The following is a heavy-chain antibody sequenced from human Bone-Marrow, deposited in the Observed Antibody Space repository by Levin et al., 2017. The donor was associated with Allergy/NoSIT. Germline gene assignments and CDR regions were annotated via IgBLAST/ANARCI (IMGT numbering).Heavy chain of an antibody. D-gene: IGHD5-24*01. CDR3: AREGGLQEGHFDY. V-gene: IGHV3-33*01. CDR2: IWYDGSNK. CDR1: GFTFSSYG. J-gene: IGHJ4*02. Sequence: QTGGSLRLSCAASGFTFSSYGMHWVRQAPGKGLEWVAVIWYDGSNKYYADSVKGRFTISRDNSKNTLYLQMNSLRAEDTAVYYCAREGGLQEGHFDYWGQGTLVTVSS.